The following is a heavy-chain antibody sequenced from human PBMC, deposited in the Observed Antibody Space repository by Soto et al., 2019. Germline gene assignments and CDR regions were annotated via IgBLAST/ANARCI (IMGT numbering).Heavy chain of an antibody. CDR2: ILNSGST. J-gene: IGHJ4*02. CDR3: ARQRITPAQYFLDY. D-gene: IGHD2-2*01. Sequence: SETLALTCTVSGGSISSGSYYWTWIRQPPGKALEWFGYILNSGSTDYNPSLESRVTMSLDTSKNQFSLKLTSVTAADTAVDYCARQRITPAQYFLDYWAQGSLDTVSS. V-gene: IGHV4-61*01. CDR1: GGSISSGSYY.